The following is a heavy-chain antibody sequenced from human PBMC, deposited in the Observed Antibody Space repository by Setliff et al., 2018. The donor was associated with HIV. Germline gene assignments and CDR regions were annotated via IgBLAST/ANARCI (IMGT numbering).Heavy chain of an antibody. V-gene: IGHV1-2*02. Sequence: ASVKVSCKAYRYSLTGYYMHWVRQAPGQGLEWMGWINPNSGDTNYAQKFQGRVSMTRDTSISTAYMELSRLRSDDTAVYYCATLDYWGQGTLVTVSS. CDR1: RYSLTGYY. CDR3: ATLDY. J-gene: IGHJ4*02. CDR2: INPNSGDT.